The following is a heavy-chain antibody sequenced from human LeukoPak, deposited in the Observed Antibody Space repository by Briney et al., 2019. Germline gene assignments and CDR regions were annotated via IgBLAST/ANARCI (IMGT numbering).Heavy chain of an antibody. J-gene: IGHJ4*02. V-gene: IGHV3-23*01. CDR1: GFTFSSYA. CDR2: ISGSGDNT. Sequence: PGGSLRLSCAASGFTFSSYAMSWVRQAPGKGLEWVSGISGSGDNTYYADSVKGRFTISRDSSKNALFLQMNSLRVEDTAVYYCARDPPGIAASGTYYWGQGTLVTVSS. D-gene: IGHD6-13*01. CDR3: ARDPPGIAASGTYY.